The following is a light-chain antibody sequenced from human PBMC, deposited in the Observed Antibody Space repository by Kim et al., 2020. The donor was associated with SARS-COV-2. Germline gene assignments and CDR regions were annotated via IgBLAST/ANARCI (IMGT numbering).Light chain of an antibody. J-gene: IGKJ4*01. CDR1: QSVSSY. V-gene: IGKV3-11*01. CDR2: DAS. CDR3: QQRSNWPPLT. Sequence: SPGERATLSSRASQSVSSYLAWYQQQPGQAPRLLIYDASNRATGIPARFSGSGSGTDFTLTISSLEPEDFAVYYCQQRSNWPPLTFGGGTKVDIK.